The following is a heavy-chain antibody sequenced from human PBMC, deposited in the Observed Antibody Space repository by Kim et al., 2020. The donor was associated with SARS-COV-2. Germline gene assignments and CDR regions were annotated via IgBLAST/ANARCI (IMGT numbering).Heavy chain of an antibody. Sequence: SGPTLVNPTQTLTLTCTFSGFSLSTSGMCVSWIRQPPGKALEWLALIDWDDDKYYSTSLKTRLTISKDTSKNQVVLTMTNMDPVDTATYYCARMNSGGMAVASGGFDYWGQGTLVTVSS. D-gene: IGHD6-19*01. J-gene: IGHJ4*02. CDR3: ARMNSGGMAVASGGFDY. CDR2: IDWDDDK. V-gene: IGHV2-70*01. CDR1: GFSLSTSGMC.